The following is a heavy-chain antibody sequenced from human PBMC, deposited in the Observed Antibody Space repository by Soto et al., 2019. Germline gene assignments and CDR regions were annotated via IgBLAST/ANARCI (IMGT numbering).Heavy chain of an antibody. CDR2: IYYSGST. CDR1: GGSISSSSYY. J-gene: IGHJ5*02. Sequence: SETLSLTCTVSGGSISSSSYYWGWIRQPPGKGLEWIGSIYYSGSTYYNPSLKSRVTISVDTSKNQFSLKLSSVTAADTAVYYCARPITTFLDRVQNNWFDPWGQGTLVTVSS. D-gene: IGHD3-3*01. V-gene: IGHV4-39*01. CDR3: ARPITTFLDRVQNNWFDP.